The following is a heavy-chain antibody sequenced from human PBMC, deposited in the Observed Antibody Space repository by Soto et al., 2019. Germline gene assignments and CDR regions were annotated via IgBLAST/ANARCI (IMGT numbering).Heavy chain of an antibody. J-gene: IGHJ4*02. CDR1: GYTFTSYG. CDR2: ISAYNGNT. D-gene: IGHD3-22*01. CDR3: ARSMHYSDGSNYSPFDY. Sequence: ASVKVSCKASGYTFTSYGISWVRQAPGQGLEWMGWISAYNGNTNYVQKLQGRVTMTTDTSTSTAYMELRLSSLTAADTAVYYCARSMHYSDGSNYSPFDYWGQGTLVTVSS. V-gene: IGHV1-18*01.